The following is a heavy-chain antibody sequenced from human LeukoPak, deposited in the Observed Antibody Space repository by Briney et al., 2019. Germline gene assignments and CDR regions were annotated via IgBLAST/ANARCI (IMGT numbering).Heavy chain of an antibody. CDR1: GFTFSSYA. CDR3: AKVLSGWYGYYFDY. CDR2: ISGSGGST. J-gene: IGHJ4*02. D-gene: IGHD6-19*01. V-gene: IGHV3-23*01. Sequence: GGSLRLSCAASGFTFSSYAMSWVRQAPGKGLEWFSAISGSGGSTYYADSVKGRFTISRDNSKNTLYLQMNSLRAEDTAVYYCAKVLSGWYGYYFDYWGQGTLVTVSS.